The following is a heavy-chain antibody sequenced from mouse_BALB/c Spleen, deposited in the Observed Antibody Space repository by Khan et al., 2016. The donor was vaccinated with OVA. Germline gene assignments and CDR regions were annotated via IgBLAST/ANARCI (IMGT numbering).Heavy chain of an antibody. CDR3: ATSNPFYAMDY. D-gene: IGHD4-1*01. CDR2: INTETGEP. V-gene: IGHV9-2-1*01. Sequence: QIQLVQSGPELKKPGETVKISCKASGYSFTDYSMHWVKQAPGEGLKWMCWINTETGEPTYADDFKGRFAFSLETSVSTAYLQINNLKNEDTATYFCATSNPFYAMDYWGQGTSVTVSS. J-gene: IGHJ4*01. CDR1: GYSFTDYS.